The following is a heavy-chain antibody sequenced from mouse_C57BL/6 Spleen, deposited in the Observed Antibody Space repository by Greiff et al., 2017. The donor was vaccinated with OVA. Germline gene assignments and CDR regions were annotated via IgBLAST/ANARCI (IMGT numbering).Heavy chain of an antibody. J-gene: IGHJ3*01. CDR3: VRRGSSGYGFFAY. V-gene: IGHV10-1*01. CDR1: GFSFNTYA. CDR2: IRSKSNNYAT. Sequence: EVQRVESGGGLVQPKGSLKLSCAASGFSFNTYAMNWVRQAPGKGLEWVARIRSKSNNYATYYADSVKDRFTISRDDSESMLYLQMNNLKTEDTAMYYCVRRGSSGYGFFAYWGQGTLVTVSA. D-gene: IGHD3-2*02.